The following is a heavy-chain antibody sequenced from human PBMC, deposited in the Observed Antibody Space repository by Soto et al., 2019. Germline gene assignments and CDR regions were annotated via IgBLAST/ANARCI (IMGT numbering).Heavy chain of an antibody. Sequence: QVQLQESGPGLVKPSETLSLTCTVSGGTISRYYWSWIRQPPGKGLEWIGYMYNTGSTVYNPSFKSRVTMSVATSKNQFALKLKYVTAADTAVYDCARDLWGYCGTDCYPLDVWGQGTTVTVSS. CDR3: ARDLWGYCGTDCYPLDV. CDR2: MYNTGST. J-gene: IGHJ6*02. D-gene: IGHD2-21*02. V-gene: IGHV4-59*01. CDR1: GGTISRYY.